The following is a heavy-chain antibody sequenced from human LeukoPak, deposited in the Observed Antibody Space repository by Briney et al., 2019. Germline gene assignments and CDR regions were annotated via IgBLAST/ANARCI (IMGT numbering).Heavy chain of an antibody. CDR2: IYTDGGRT. D-gene: IGHD1-26*01. J-gene: IGHJ4*02. CDR3: ARGDHVGYFLDY. CDR1: GFTFSGYW. V-gene: IGHV3-74*01. Sequence: GGSLRLSCAASGFTFSGYWMHWVRQAPGKGLVWVSRIYTDGGRTNYADSVWGRFTISRDNAKNTLYLQLDSLRAEDTAVYYCARGDHVGYFLDYWGQGTLVTVSS.